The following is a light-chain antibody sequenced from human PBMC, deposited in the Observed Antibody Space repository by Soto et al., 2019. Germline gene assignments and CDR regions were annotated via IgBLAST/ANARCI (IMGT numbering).Light chain of an antibody. CDR1: QSVSSSY. J-gene: IGKJ1*01. V-gene: IGKV3-15*01. CDR3: QQYNNWPPT. Sequence: EIVMTQSPATLSVSPWERATLSCRASQSVSSSYFAWYQQKPGQAPSLLIFGASTRATGIPARFSGSGSGTEFTLTISSLQSEDFAVYYCQQYNNWPPTLGQGTK. CDR2: GAS.